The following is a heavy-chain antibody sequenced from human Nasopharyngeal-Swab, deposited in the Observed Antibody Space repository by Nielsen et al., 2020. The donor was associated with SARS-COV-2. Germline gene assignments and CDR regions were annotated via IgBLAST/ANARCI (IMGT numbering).Heavy chain of an antibody. J-gene: IGHJ4*02. V-gene: IGHV1-24*01. Sequence: ASVKVSCKVSGYTLTELSMHWVRQAPGKGLEWMGGFDPEDGETIYAQKFQGRVNMTEDTSTDPAYMELTCLRSEDTAVYYCSASGSYAFYYWGQGTLVTVSS. D-gene: IGHD1-26*01. CDR3: SASGSYAFYY. CDR2: FDPEDGET. CDR1: GYTLTELS.